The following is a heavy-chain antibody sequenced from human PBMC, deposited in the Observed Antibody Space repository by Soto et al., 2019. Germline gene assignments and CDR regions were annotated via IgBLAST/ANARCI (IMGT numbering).Heavy chain of an antibody. V-gene: IGHV1-69*08. J-gene: IGHJ4*02. CDR2: IIPNLGIT. Sequence: QVQLVQSGAEVKKPGSSVKVSCKASGGTLSSYTFSWVRQAPGQGLEWMGRIIPNLGITNYAQKFQGRITIIVDKSNSKAYMEVRSLRSEDTAVYYCARDKGYCSGASCPDFDYWGQGTLVTVSS. CDR3: ARDKGYCSGASCPDFDY. CDR1: GGTLSSYT. D-gene: IGHD2-15*01.